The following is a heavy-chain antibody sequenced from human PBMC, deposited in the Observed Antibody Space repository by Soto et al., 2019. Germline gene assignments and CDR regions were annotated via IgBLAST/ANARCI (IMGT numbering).Heavy chain of an antibody. V-gene: IGHV4-34*01. CDR3: ARGCPYYYYYMDV. CDR1: GGSFSGYY. J-gene: IGHJ6*03. Sequence: QVQLQQWGAGLLKPSETLSLTCAVYGGSFSGYYWSWIRQPPGKGLEWIGEINHSGSTNYNPSLKSRVTISVETSKNQFSLKLSSVTAAETAVYYCARGCPYYYYYMDVWGKGTTVTVSS. CDR2: INHSGST.